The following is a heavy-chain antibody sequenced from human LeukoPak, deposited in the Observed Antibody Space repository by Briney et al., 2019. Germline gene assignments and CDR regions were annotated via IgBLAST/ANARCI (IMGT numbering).Heavy chain of an antibody. CDR2: ISARGDVI. Sequence: GGSLRLSCASSGFIFSDYYMSWIRQVPGKGLEWIAYISARGDVIYSVDSVKGRLTISRDNAKNSLYLQMNSLRPEDTALYYCAKLGSSSWYPDDAFDIWGLGTMVTVSS. CDR1: GFIFSDYY. CDR3: AKLGSSSWYPDDAFDI. J-gene: IGHJ3*02. V-gene: IGHV3-11*01. D-gene: IGHD6-13*01.